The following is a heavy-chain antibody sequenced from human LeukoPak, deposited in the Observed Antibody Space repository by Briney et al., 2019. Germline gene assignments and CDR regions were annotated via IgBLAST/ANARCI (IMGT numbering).Heavy chain of an antibody. CDR1: GFTFSTYY. V-gene: IGHV3-21*01. CDR2: ITTSSSYI. Sequence: PGGSLRLSCAASGFTFSTYYMNWVRQAPGKGLEWVSSITTSSSYIYYADSVKGRFTISRDNAKNSLYLQMNSLRAEDTAVYYCAREHYFYHMDAWGEGTTVTVSS. J-gene: IGHJ6*03. CDR3: AREHYFYHMDA.